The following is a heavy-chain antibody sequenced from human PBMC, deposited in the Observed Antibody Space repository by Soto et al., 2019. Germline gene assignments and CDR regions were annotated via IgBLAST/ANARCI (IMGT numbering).Heavy chain of an antibody. CDR2: IHYSGTT. CDR3: AAGEASSRNLAPYYLDF. CDR1: GGSMRNYF. D-gene: IGHD6-13*01. J-gene: IGHJ4*02. V-gene: IGHV4-59*01. Sequence: NLSETLSLTCTVSGGSMRNYFWTWIRQPPGKGLEWIGYIHYSGTTSFFPSYNPSLRSRVTISEDTSKNQFSLKLLSVTTADTAVYFCAAGEASSRNLAPYYLDFWGQGTLVTVSS.